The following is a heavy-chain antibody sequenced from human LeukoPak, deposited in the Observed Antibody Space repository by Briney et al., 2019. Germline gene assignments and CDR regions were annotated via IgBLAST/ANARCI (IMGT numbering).Heavy chain of an antibody. D-gene: IGHD3-10*01. V-gene: IGHV1-69*05. CDR2: IIPIFGTA. CDR3: ADGSSGYFDY. CDR1: GGTFSSYA. J-gene: IGHJ4*02. Sequence: SVKVSCKASGGTFSSYAISWVRQAPGQGLEWMGRIIPIFGTANYAQKFQGRVTITTDASTSTAYMELSSLRSEDTAVYYCADGSSGYFDYWGQGTLVTASS.